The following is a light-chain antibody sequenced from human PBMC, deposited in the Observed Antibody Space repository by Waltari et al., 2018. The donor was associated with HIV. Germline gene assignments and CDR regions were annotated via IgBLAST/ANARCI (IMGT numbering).Light chain of an antibody. CDR1: QLGNTY. CDR2: EDT. J-gene: IGLJ1*01. V-gene: IGLV3-1*01. CDR3: QAWDNSAAV. Sequence: SYDLTQPPSVSVSPGHTARIPCSGHQLGNTYVSWYQQVPGQSPVLVIFEDTKRPPDNPERFSGYNSGNTATLTISGTQAMDEADYFCQAWDNSAAVFGSGTKVTVL.